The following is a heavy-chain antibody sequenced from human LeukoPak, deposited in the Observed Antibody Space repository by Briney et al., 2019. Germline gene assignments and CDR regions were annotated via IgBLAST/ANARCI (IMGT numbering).Heavy chain of an antibody. V-gene: IGHV3-23*01. J-gene: IGHJ4*02. D-gene: IGHD2-8*02. CDR3: ATYRQVLLPFES. CDR1: GLSLNNYA. CDR2: SSSSDDGK. Sequence: PGGSLRLSCTASGLSLNNYAMSWVRQVPGKGLEWVSASSSSDDGKWYAESVRGRFTISRDTSKNTVYLQMNSLRVEDAGVYYCATYRQVLLPFESWGQGTLVTVSS.